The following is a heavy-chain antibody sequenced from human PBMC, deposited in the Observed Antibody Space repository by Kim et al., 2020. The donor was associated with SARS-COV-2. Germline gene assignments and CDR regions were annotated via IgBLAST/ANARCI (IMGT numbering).Heavy chain of an antibody. Sequence: GGSLRLSCAASGFTFSSYSMNWVRQAPGKGLEWVSSISSSSSNIYYADSVKGRFTISRDNAKNSLYLQMNSLRAEDTAVYYCARGHYDYVWGSYEFDYWGQGTLVTVSS. D-gene: IGHD3-16*01. CDR3: ARGHYDYVWGSYEFDY. CDR2: ISSSSSNI. J-gene: IGHJ4*02. CDR1: GFTFSSYS. V-gene: IGHV3-21*01.